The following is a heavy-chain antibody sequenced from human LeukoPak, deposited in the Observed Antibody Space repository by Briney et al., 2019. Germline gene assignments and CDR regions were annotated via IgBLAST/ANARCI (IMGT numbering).Heavy chain of an antibody. J-gene: IGHJ4*02. CDR1: GFTFSSCA. CDR3: AKDQDGSSGSYYNEFDS. D-gene: IGHD3-10*01. CDR2: ISGSGSST. Sequence: GGSLRLSCAASGFTFSSCAMSWVRQAPGKGLEWVSTISGSGSSTYNADSVKGRFTISRDNSKNTLFLQMNSLRADDTALYYCAKDQDGSSGSYYNEFDSWGQGTLVTVSS. V-gene: IGHV3-23*01.